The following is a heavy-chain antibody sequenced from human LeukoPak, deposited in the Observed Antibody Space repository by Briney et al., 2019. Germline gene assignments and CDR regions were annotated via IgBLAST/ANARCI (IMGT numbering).Heavy chain of an antibody. CDR3: AKDRNAGYGWRAFDY. Sequence: GRSLRLSCAASGFTFSSYGMHWVRQAPGKGLEWVAVIWYDGSNKYYADSVKGRFTISRDNSKNTLYLQMNSLRAEDTAVYYCAKDRNAGYGWRAFDYWGQGTLVTVSS. CDR2: IWYDGSNK. V-gene: IGHV3-33*06. J-gene: IGHJ4*02. D-gene: IGHD5-12*01. CDR1: GFTFSSYG.